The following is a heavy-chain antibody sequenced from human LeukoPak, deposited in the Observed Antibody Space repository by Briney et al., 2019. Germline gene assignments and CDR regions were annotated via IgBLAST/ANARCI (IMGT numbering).Heavy chain of an antibody. V-gene: IGHV1-18*01. Sequence: ASVKVSCKTSGYTFTNFGISWVRQAPGQGLEWMGWISGYNGKTNYVGKFRGRVAMTADTSTSRVYMELRSLRSDDTAVYYCARDIATVQHQDWGQGTLVTVSS. CDR3: ARDIATVQHQD. CDR2: ISGYNGKT. D-gene: IGHD1-1*01. CDR1: GYTFTNFG. J-gene: IGHJ4*02.